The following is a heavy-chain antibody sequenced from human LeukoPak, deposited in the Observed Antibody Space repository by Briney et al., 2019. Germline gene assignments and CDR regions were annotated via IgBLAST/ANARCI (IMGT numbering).Heavy chain of an antibody. J-gene: IGHJ4*02. D-gene: IGHD2-8*01. Sequence: PSETLSLTCGGKGGSISTTNRWSWVRQPPGQELEWIGEISLSGLTNYSPSLNSRVTMSLDKPKNQLSLNLSSVTAADTAVYYCSRENGAFSPFGFWGQGTLVTVPS. CDR2: ISLSGLT. CDR3: SRENGAFSPFGF. CDR1: GGSISTTNR. V-gene: IGHV4-4*02.